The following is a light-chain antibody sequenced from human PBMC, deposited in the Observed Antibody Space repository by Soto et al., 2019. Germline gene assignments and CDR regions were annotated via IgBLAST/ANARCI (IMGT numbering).Light chain of an antibody. Sequence: DIQMTQYPSSLSASVGYRVTITFQSSQDISNYLNWYQQKPGKAPKLLIYDASNLETGVPSRFSGSGSGTDFTFTISSLQPEDIATYYCQQYDNLPITFGQGTRLENK. V-gene: IGKV1-33*01. CDR3: QQYDNLPIT. J-gene: IGKJ5*01. CDR2: DAS. CDR1: QDISNY.